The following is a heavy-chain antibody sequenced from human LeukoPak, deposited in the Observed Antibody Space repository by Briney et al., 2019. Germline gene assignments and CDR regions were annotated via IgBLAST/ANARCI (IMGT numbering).Heavy chain of an antibody. Sequence: SETLSLTCAVYGGSFSGYYWSWIRQPPGKGLEWIGEINHSGSTNYNPSLKSRVTISVDTSKNQFSLKLTSVTAADTAVYYCAAPGWRDLFDYWGQGTLVTVSS. CDR2: INHSGST. CDR3: AAPGWRDLFDY. J-gene: IGHJ4*02. D-gene: IGHD6-19*01. CDR1: GGSFSGYY. V-gene: IGHV4-34*01.